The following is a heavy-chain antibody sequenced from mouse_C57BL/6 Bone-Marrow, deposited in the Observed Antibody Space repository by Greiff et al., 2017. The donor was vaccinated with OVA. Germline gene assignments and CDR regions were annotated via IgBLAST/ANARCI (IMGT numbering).Heavy chain of an antibody. D-gene: IGHD1-2*01. CDR2: ISYDGSN. Sequence: DVKLQESGPGLVKPSQSLSLTCSVTGYSITSGYYWNWIRQFPGNKLEWMGYISYDGSNNYNPSLKNRISITRDTSKNQFFLKLNSVTTEDTATYYCARDWLYYYAMDYWGQGTSVTVSS. V-gene: IGHV3-6*01. CDR3: ARDWLYYYAMDY. CDR1: GYSITSGYY. J-gene: IGHJ4*01.